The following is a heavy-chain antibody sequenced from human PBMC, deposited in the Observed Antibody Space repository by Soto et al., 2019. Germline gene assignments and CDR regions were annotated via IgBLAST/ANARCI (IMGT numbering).Heavy chain of an antibody. CDR2: IYYSGST. V-gene: IGHV4-31*03. CDR3: ARGATMVRGVISMAAFDI. J-gene: IGHJ3*02. D-gene: IGHD3-10*01. CDR1: GGSISSGGYY. Sequence: SETLSLTCTVSGGSISSGGYYWSWIRQHPGKGLEWIGYIYYSGSTYYNPSLKSRVTISVDTSKNQFSLKLSSVTAADTAVYYCARGATMVRGVISMAAFDIWGQGTMVTVSS.